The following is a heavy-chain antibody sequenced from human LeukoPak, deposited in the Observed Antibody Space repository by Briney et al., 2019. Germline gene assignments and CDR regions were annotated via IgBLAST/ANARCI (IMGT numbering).Heavy chain of an antibody. Sequence: GGSLRLSCAASGFIFSSYGMHWVRQAPGKGLDWVAFIEKDGSNKYYADSVKGRFTVSRDNSKNRLYLQMNSLRPEETALYYCAKDLEQWPAVPEYWGQGTLVIVSS. D-gene: IGHD6-19*01. CDR2: IEKDGSNK. CDR1: GFIFSSYG. V-gene: IGHV3-30*02. J-gene: IGHJ4*02. CDR3: AKDLEQWPAVPEY.